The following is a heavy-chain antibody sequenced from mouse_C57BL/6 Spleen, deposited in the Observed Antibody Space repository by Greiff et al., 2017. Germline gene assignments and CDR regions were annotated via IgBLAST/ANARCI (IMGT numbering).Heavy chain of an antibody. J-gene: IGHJ3*01. D-gene: IGHD2-1*01. CDR1: GYTFTSYW. CDR2: IDPSDSYT. Sequence: QVQLQQPGAELVMPGASVKLSCKASGYTFTSYWMHWVKQRPGQGLEWIGEIDPSDSYTNYNQKFKGKSTLTVDKSSSTAYMQLSSLTSEDSAVYYCARDGNPFAYWGQETLVTVSA. V-gene: IGHV1-69*01. CDR3: ARDGNPFAY.